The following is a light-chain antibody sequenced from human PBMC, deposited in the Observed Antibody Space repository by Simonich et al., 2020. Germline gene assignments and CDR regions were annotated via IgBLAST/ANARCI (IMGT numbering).Light chain of an antibody. CDR1: SSDVGGYNY. CDR3: SSYTSSSTWV. V-gene: IGLV2-14*01. CDR2: DVS. Sequence: QSALTQPVSVSGSPGQSITISCPGTSSDVGGYNYVSWYQQHPGKAPKLMIYDVSKRPSVVSNRFSGSKSGNTASLTISGLQAEDEADYYCSSYTSSSTWVFGGGTKLTVL. J-gene: IGLJ3*02.